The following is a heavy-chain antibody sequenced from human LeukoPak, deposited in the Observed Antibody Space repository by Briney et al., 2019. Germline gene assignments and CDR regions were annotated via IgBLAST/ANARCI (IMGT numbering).Heavy chain of an antibody. V-gene: IGHV4-39*01. CDR3: ARQGVGATDC. D-gene: IGHD1-26*01. CDR2: ITYSGST. Sequence: SETLSLTCTVSGGSISSSTYYWAWIRQSPGKGLEWIGSITYSGSTYYNPSLESRVTISVDTSKNQFSLRLISVTAVDTAVYYCARQGVGATDCWGQGTLVTVSS. CDR1: GGSISSSTYY. J-gene: IGHJ4*02.